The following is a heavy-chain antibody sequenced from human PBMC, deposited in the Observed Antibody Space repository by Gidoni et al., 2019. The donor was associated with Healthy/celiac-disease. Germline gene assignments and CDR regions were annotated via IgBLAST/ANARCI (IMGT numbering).Heavy chain of an antibody. V-gene: IGHV3-7*04. J-gene: IGHJ4*02. Sequence: EVQLVESGGGLVQPGGSLRLSCAASGFTFSSYWMSCVRQAPGKGLEWVSNIKQEGSEKYYVDSVKGRFTISRDNAKNSLYLQMNSLSAEDTAVYYCARGNWNYVYHYWGQGTLVTVSS. CDR1: GFTFSSYW. CDR2: IKQEGSEK. CDR3: ARGNWNYVYHY. D-gene: IGHD1-7*01.